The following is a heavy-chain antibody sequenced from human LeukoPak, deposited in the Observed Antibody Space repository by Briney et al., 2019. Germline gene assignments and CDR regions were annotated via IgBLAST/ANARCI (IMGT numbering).Heavy chain of an antibody. V-gene: IGHV1-2*02. CDR3: ARGRITIFGVVIQRGAFDI. Sequence: ASVKVSCKASGYTFTGYYMHWVRQAPGQGLEWMGWINPNSGGTNYAQKFQGRVTMTRDTSISTAYMELSRLRSDDTAVYYCARGRITIFGVVIQRGAFDIWGQGTMVTVSS. D-gene: IGHD3-3*01. J-gene: IGHJ3*02. CDR1: GYTFTGYY. CDR2: INPNSGGT.